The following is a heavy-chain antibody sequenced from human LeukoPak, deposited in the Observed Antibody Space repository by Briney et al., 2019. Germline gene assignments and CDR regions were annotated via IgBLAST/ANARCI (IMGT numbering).Heavy chain of an antibody. Sequence: SETLSLTCTVSGGSIIGSNYYWAWIRQPPGKGLEWIVSINYSGSTSYSPSLKSRLTISVDTSQNHFSLKLTSVTAADAAVYYCAKSWNFGPYYDDWGQGTLVTVSS. CDR2: INYSGST. CDR1: GGSIIGSNYY. CDR3: AKSWNFGPYYDD. D-gene: IGHD1-7*01. J-gene: IGHJ4*02. V-gene: IGHV4-39*02.